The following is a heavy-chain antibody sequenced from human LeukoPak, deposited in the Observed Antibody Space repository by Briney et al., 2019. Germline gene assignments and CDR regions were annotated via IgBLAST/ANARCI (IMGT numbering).Heavy chain of an antibody. J-gene: IGHJ4*02. V-gene: IGHV4-39*07. CDR2: IHYSGST. D-gene: IGHD4-17*01. CDR3: ARGSETTRFDY. Sequence: SETLSLTCTVSGGSISSSNYYWAWIRQPPGKGLGWIGTIHYSGSTNYNPSLKSRVTMSVDTSKNQFSLKLTSVTAADTAVYYCARGSETTRFDYWGQGTLVTVSS. CDR1: GGSISSSNYY.